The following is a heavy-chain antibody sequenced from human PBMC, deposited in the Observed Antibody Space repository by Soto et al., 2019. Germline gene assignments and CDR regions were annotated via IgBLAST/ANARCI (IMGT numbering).Heavy chain of an antibody. CDR1: GGSISSGDYY. D-gene: IGHD5-18*01. CDR3: ARASPVVTDV. J-gene: IGHJ6*02. V-gene: IGHV4-30-4*01. CDR2: IYYSGST. Sequence: QVQLQESGPGLVKPSQTLSLTCTVSGGSISSGDYYWSWIRQPPGKGMEWIGYIYYSGSTYYNRSLKSAVTISVDTSKNHVSLQLSYVTGADTAVYYCARASPVVTDVWGQGTTVTLSS.